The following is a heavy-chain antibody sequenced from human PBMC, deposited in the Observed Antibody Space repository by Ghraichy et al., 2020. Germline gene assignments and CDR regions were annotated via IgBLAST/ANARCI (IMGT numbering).Heavy chain of an antibody. CDR1: GFTFSSYW. J-gene: IGHJ4*02. V-gene: IGHV3-7*03. Sequence: LSLTCAASGFTFSSYWMSWVRQAPGKGLEWVANIKQDGSEKYYVDSVKGRFTISRDNAKNSLYLQMNSLRAEDTAVYYCARDRGSSGYYRGDWGQGTLVTVSS. CDR3: ARDRGSSGYYRGD. CDR2: IKQDGSEK. D-gene: IGHD3-22*01.